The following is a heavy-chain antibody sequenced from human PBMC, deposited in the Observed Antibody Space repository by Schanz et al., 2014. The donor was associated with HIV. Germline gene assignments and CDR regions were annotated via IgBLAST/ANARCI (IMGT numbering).Heavy chain of an antibody. CDR1: GFTFSSDA. J-gene: IGHJ4*02. Sequence: EVQLLESGGGLVQPGGSLRLSCAASGFTFSSDAMSWVRQAPGTGLEWVSIISGSGASTYYADSVKGRFTISRDNSKNTLYLQMNRLRAEDTAVYYCARKQQLTGEFDSWGQGTLITVSS. D-gene: IGHD6-13*01. V-gene: IGHV3-23*01. CDR2: ISGSGAST. CDR3: ARKQQLTGEFDS.